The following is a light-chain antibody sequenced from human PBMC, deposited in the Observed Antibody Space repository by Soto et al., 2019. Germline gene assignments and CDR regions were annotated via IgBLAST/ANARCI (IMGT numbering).Light chain of an antibody. CDR1: SGSIASNY. CDR2: EDD. J-gene: IGLJ2*01. V-gene: IGLV6-57*04. CDR3: QSFDSSNSVL. Sequence: NFMLTQPHSVSESPGKTVTISGTHTSGSIASNYVQWYQQRPGSAPTTVIYEDDQRPSGVPDRFSGSIDASSDSASLTISGLKTEDEAVYYCQSFDSSNSVLFGGGTKLTVL.